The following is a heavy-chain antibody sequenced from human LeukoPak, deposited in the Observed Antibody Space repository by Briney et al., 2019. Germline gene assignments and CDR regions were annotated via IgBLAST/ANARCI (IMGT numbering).Heavy chain of an antibody. CDR3: ARGDYGDRDLDY. Sequence: PGGSLRLSCAASGFTFSSYGMNWVRQAPGKGLEWVSYISSRSSSIYYADSVKGRFTLSSDNAKNSLCLQMNSLRDEDTAVYYCARGDYGDRDLDYWGQGTLVTVSS. J-gene: IGHJ4*02. D-gene: IGHD4-17*01. CDR1: GFTFSSYG. V-gene: IGHV3-48*02. CDR2: ISSRSSSI.